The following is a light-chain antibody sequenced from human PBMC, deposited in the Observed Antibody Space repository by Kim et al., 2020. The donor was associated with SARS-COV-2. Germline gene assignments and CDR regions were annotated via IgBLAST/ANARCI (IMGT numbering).Light chain of an antibody. CDR2: QDA. CDR1: KLGDKY. J-gene: IGLJ2*01. Sequence: VSVSPGQTASITCSGDKLGDKYAYWYQQKPGQSPVVVIYQDAKRPSGIPERFSGSNSGNTATLTISGTQSADEADYYCQAWDSAVVFGGGTQLTVL. V-gene: IGLV3-1*01. CDR3: QAWDSAVV.